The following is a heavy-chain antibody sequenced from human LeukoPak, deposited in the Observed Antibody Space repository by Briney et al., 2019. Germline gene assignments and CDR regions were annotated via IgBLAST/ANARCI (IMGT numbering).Heavy chain of an antibody. V-gene: IGHV4-34*01. CDR3: ARTVLWFPYGGVDP. J-gene: IGHJ5*02. CDR1: GGSISGYY. D-gene: IGHD3-10*01. Sequence: PSETLSLTCAVYGGSISGYYWSWIRQPPGKGLEWIGEINHSGSTNYNPSLKSRVTISVDTSKNQFSLKLSSVTAADTAVYYCARTVLWFPYGGVDPWGQGTLVTVSS. CDR2: INHSGST.